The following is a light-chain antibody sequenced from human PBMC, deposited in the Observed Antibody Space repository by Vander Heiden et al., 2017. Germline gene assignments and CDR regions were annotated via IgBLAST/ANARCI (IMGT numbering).Light chain of an antibody. CDR1: QSVLHSSNNKNY. CDR2: WAS. CDR3: QQYYSSPYT. V-gene: IGKV4-1*01. J-gene: IGKJ2*01. Sequence: DIVMTQSPDSLAVSLGERATINCKSSQSVLHSSNNKNYLAWYQQKPGQPPKLLIYWASIRESGVPDRFSGSGSGTDFTLTITSLQAEDVAVYYCQQYYSSPYTFGPGTTLEIK.